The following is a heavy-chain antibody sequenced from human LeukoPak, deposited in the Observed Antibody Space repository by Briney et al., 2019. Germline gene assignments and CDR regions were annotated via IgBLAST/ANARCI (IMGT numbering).Heavy chain of an antibody. CDR2: INQGGSVR. J-gene: IGHJ4*02. CDR3: ARVGYSGWNLEY. Sequence: GGSLRLSCAASGFTFRSYWMSWVRQAPGKGLEWVANINQGGSVRYYVDSVKGRFTISRDDAKNSLYVQMNSLRDEDTAVYYCARVGYSGWNLEYWGQGTLVTVSS. V-gene: IGHV3-7*01. CDR1: GFTFRSYW. D-gene: IGHD5-12*01.